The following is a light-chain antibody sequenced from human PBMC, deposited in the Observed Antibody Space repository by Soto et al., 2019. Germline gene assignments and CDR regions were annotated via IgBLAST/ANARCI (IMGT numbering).Light chain of an antibody. J-gene: IGLJ1*01. Sequence: QSVLSQPPSASGTPGQRVTISCSGSSSNIGSKTVNWYQQLPGTAPQLLIYSSNLRPSGVPDRFSGSKSGTSASLAISGLQSEDVADYYCAAFDDSLNGYVFGTGTKLTVL. CDR2: SSN. V-gene: IGLV1-44*01. CDR1: SSNIGSKT. CDR3: AAFDDSLNGYV.